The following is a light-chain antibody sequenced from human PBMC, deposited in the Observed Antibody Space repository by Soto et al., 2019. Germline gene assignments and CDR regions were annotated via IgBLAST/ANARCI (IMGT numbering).Light chain of an antibody. Sequence: IHIAASPCSLSACLVDRWASTWRASQSISGFLNWYQQKSGKAPNLLIYAASTLQSGVPSRFSGSGSGTEFTLTICSLQPDDCATYYCQHYYSFGTFGQGTKVDI. CDR1: QSISGF. V-gene: IGKV1-5*01. J-gene: IGKJ1*01. CDR2: AAS. CDR3: QHYYSFGT.